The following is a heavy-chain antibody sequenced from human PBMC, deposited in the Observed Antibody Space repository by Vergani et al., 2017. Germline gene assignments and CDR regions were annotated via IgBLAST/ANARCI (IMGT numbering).Heavy chain of an antibody. J-gene: IGHJ4*02. CDR1: GFTFSSHA. CDR2: IKNTGDST. CDR3: GRGSDNYN. Sequence: EVQLLESGGDLVQPGGSLRLSCAASGFTFSSHAMSWVRQGHGQGLEWVSSIKNTGDSTHYADSVKGRFTISRDNSKNTLYLQMNSLGVEDTAVYYCGRGSDNYNGGQGTLVTVSS. V-gene: IGHV3-23*01. D-gene: IGHD5-24*01.